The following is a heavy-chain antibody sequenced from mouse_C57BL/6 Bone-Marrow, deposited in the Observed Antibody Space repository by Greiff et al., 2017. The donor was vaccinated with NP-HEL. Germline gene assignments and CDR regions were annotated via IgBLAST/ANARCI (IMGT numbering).Heavy chain of an antibody. D-gene: IGHD1-1*01. J-gene: IGHJ1*03. V-gene: IGHV1-63*01. CDR2: IYPGGGYT. Sequence: QVQLQQSGAELVRPGTSVKMSCKASGYTFTNYWIGWAKQRPGHGLEWIGDIYPGGGYTNYNEKFKGKATLTADKSSSTAYMQFSRLTSEDSAIYYCARSYYGSSYYVHWYFDVWGTGTTVTVSS. CDR3: ARSYYGSSYYVHWYFDV. CDR1: GYTFTNYW.